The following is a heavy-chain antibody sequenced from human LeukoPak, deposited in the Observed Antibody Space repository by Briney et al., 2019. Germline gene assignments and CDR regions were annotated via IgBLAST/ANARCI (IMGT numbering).Heavy chain of an antibody. CDR1: GYTFTSYG. CDR3: ARDLEASRDGYYYYGMDV. J-gene: IGHJ6*02. V-gene: IGHV1-18*01. D-gene: IGHD2-2*01. CDR2: ISAYNGNT. Sequence: ASVKVSCEASGYTFTSYGISWVRQAPGQGLEWMGWISAYNGNTNYAQKLQGRVTMTTDTSTSTAYMELRSLRSDDTAVYYCARDLEASRDGYYYYGMDVWGQGTTVTVSS.